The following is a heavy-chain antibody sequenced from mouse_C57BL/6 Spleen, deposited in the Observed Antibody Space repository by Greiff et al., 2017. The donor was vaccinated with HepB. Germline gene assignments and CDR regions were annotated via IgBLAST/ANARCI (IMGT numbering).Heavy chain of an antibody. CDR1: GYSITSGYY. CDR2: ISYDGSN. D-gene: IGHD1-1*01. Sequence: EVQLQESGPGLVKPSQSLSLTCSVTGYSITSGYYWNWIRQFPGNKLEWMGYISYDGSNNYNPSLKNRISITRDTSKNQFFLKLNSVTTEDTATYYCARGGRSSYWYFDVWGTGTTVTVSS. CDR3: ARGGRSSYWYFDV. J-gene: IGHJ1*03. V-gene: IGHV3-6*01.